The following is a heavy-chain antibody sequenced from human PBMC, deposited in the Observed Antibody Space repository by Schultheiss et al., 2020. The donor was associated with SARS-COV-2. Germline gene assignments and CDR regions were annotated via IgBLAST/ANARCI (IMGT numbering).Heavy chain of an antibody. Sequence: ASVKVSCKASRYTFTKYFTQWVRQGPGQGLEWMGRINPNSGGTNYAQKFQGRVTITRNTSISTAYMELSSLRSEDTAVYYCARVGTGDAFDIWGQGTMVTVSS. V-gene: IGHV1-2*06. CDR1: RYTFTKYF. D-gene: IGHD1-7*01. J-gene: IGHJ3*02. CDR2: INPNSGGT. CDR3: ARVGTGDAFDI.